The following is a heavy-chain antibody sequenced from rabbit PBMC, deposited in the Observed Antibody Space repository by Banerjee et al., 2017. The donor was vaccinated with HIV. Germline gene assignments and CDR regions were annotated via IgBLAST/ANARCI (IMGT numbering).Heavy chain of an antibody. Sequence: QEQLEESGGDLVKPEGSLTLTCKASGFSFSSSYWMCWVRQAPGKGLEWIGCINTGSGGRTYYASWAKGRFTISKTSSTTVTLQMTSLTAADTATYFCARHSGSDLHTSSYGMDLWGPGTLVTVS. D-gene: IGHD1-1*01. CDR3: ARHSGSDLHTSSYGMDL. CDR1: GFSFSSSYW. V-gene: IGHV1S45*01. J-gene: IGHJ6*01. CDR2: INTGSGGRT.